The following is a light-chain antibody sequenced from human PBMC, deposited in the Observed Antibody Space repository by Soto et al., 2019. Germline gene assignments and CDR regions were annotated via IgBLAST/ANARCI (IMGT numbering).Light chain of an antibody. CDR3: QQIYNTPYT. J-gene: IGKJ2*01. Sequence: DIQMTQSQSSLSASVGDRVTITCRASQSISGFLNWFQQKPGKAPDLLIYTASSLQSGVPSRFSGSGSGTDFTLTISSLQPEDFATYYCQQIYNTPYTFGQGTKLEIK. V-gene: IGKV1-39*01. CDR2: TAS. CDR1: QSISGF.